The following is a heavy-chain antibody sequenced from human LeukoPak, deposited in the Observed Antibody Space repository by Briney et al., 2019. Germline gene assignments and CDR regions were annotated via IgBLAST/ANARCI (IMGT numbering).Heavy chain of an antibody. CDR3: ARGFLDHILVVVAATPMQWFDP. CDR2: IYTSGST. Sequence: NPSETLSLTCTVSGGSISSGSYYWSWIRQPAGRGLEWIGRIYTSGSTNYNPSLKSRVTISVDTSKNQFSLNLSSVTAADTAVYYCARGFLDHILVVVAATPMQWFDPWGQGTLVTVSS. D-gene: IGHD2-15*01. J-gene: IGHJ5*02. V-gene: IGHV4-61*02. CDR1: GGSISSGSYY.